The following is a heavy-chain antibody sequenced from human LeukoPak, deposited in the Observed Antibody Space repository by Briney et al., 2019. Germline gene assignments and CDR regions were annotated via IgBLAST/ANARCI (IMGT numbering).Heavy chain of an antibody. CDR3: AKWPYVAPYDSSGNLDY. V-gene: IGHV3-30*18. Sequence: QPGGSLRLSCAASGFTFSSYGMHWVRQAPGKGLEWVAVISYDGSNKYYADSVKGRFTISRDNSKNALYLQMNSLRAEDTAVYYCAKWPYVAPYDSSGNLDYWGQGTLVTVSS. D-gene: IGHD3-22*01. J-gene: IGHJ4*02. CDR2: ISYDGSNK. CDR1: GFTFSSYG.